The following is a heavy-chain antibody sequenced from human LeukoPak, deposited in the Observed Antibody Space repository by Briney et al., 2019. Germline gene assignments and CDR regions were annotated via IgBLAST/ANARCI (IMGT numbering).Heavy chain of an antibody. Sequence: GGSLRLSCAAAASGFIFSTSSMNWVRQAPGKGLEWISYISSSSSPIYYADSVKGRFTISRDNAKNSLYLQMNSLRAEDTAVYYCARAFTGSYPPYYFDHWGQGTLVTVSS. CDR2: ISSSSSPI. J-gene: IGHJ4*02. D-gene: IGHD1-26*01. V-gene: IGHV3-48*04. CDR1: GFIFSTSS. CDR3: ARAFTGSYPPYYFDH.